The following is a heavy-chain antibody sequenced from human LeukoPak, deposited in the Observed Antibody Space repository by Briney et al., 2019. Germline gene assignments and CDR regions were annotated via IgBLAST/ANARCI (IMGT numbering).Heavy chain of an antibody. CDR3: ARDSYYDRPDAFDI. CDR1: GFTFSNYN. D-gene: IGHD3-22*01. CDR2: ITSSSTYI. V-gene: IGHV3-21*01. Sequence: TPGGSLRLSCAASGFTFSNYNMNWVRQAPGKGLEWVSSITSSSTYIYYADSVKGRFTISRDNAENSLYLQMNSLRDEDTAVYYCARDSYYDRPDAFDIWGQGTMVTVSS. J-gene: IGHJ3*02.